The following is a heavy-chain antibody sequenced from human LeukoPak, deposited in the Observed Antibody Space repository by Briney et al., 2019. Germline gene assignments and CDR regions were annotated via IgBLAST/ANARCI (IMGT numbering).Heavy chain of an antibody. CDR3: ARDLQTAMVPWFDY. J-gene: IGHJ4*02. V-gene: IGHV3-7*01. D-gene: IGHD5-18*01. CDR1: GFTLTTYW. CDR2: IRQDGSEK. Sequence: PGGSLRLSCAASGFTLTTYWMTWVRQAPGKGLEWVANIRQDGSEKSYVDSVKGRFIISRDTAKNSLYLQMNSLRAEDTAVYYCARDLQTAMVPWFDYWGQGTLVTVSS.